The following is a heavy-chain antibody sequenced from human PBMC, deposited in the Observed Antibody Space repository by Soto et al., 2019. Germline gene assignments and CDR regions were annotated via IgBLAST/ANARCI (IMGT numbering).Heavy chain of an antibody. CDR2: IRDSDSGGST. V-gene: IGHV3-23*01. D-gene: IGHD2-21*01. CDR1: GFTFSNSA. J-gene: IGHJ4*02. Sequence: PGGSLRLSCAASGFTFSNSAMTWVRQAPAKGLEWVSTIRDSDSGGSTFYADSVKGRFTISRDDSKNTLYLQMSSLRAEDTAMYYCAKVRVGIDVDFDYWGQGXLVTVYS. CDR3: AKVRVGIDVDFDY.